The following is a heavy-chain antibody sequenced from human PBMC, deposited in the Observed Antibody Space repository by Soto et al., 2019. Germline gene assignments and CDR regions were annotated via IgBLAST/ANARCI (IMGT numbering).Heavy chain of an antibody. CDR3: AKGSGGGRPYYFDY. CDR2: ISSGGDT. CDR1: GFTFSNHA. D-gene: IGHD2-15*01. V-gene: IGHV3-23*01. Sequence: EVQLLESGGGLVQPGGSQRLSCAASGFTFSNHAMGWVRQAPGKGLEWFSAISSGGDTYYADSVKGRFTVSRDNSKNTLDLQMNSLTAEDTAIYCCAKGSGGGRPYYFDYWGQGTLVTVSS. J-gene: IGHJ4*02.